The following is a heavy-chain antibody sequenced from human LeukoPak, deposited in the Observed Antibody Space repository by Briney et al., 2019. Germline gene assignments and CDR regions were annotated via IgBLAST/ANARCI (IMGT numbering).Heavy chain of an antibody. D-gene: IGHD2-2*02. CDR3: ARNGIVVVPAAIIPHAFDI. CDR1: GGSFSGYY. V-gene: IGHV4-34*01. J-gene: IGHJ3*02. Sequence: SETLSLTCAVYGGSFSGYYWGWIRQPPGKGLEWIGEINHSGSTNYNPSLKSRVTISVDTSKNQFSLKLSSVTAADTAVYYCARNGIVVVPAAIIPHAFDIWGQGTMVTVSS. CDR2: INHSGST.